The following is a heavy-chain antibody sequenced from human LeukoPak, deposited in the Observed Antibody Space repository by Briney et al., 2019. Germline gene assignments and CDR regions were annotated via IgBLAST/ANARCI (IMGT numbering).Heavy chain of an antibody. V-gene: IGHV1-8*01. D-gene: IGHD5-24*01. CDR1: GYTFTIYD. Sequence: ASVTVSCTAAGYTFTIYDINWVRQATGQGREWMGWMKPNSGNTGYAQKFQGRVTMTRNTSISTAYMELSSLRSEDTAVYYCARGLRWRWLQSYFDYWGQGTLVTVSS. CDR3: ARGLRWRWLQSYFDY. J-gene: IGHJ4*02. CDR2: MKPNSGNT.